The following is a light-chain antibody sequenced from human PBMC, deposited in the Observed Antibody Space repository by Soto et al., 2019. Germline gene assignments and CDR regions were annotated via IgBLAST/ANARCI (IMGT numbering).Light chain of an antibody. CDR3: QQYGSSPQT. J-gene: IGKJ1*01. CDR2: DVS. CDR1: QNISSY. V-gene: IGKV3-11*01. Sequence: IVLTQSPVTLSLSPGERATLSCRASQNISSYLIWYQQKPGQAPRLLMYDVSNRATGIPARFSGSGSGTDFTLTISSLEPEDFAVYYCQQYGSSPQTFGQGTKVDIK.